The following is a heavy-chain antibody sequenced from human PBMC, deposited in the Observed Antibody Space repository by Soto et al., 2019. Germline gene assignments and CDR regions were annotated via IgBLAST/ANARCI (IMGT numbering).Heavy chain of an antibody. CDR2: IRSKTHNYAT. V-gene: IGHV3-73*01. J-gene: IGHJ6*03. D-gene: IGHD2-15*01. Sequence: EVQLVESGGTLAQPGGSLKLSCSASGFPLSDSAIHWVRKAPGKGLEWIGRIRSKTHNYATAYGASVIGRFTMSGDDSKNPAYLQMNSLKAEDTAVYYCTRRAGGQVEQSFYYCHMDVWGKGTTVSV. CDR3: TRRAGGQVEQSFYYCHMDV. CDR1: GFPLSDSA.